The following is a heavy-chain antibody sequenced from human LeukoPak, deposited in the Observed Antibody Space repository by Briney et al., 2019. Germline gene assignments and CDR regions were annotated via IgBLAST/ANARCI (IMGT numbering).Heavy chain of an antibody. CDR1: GYTFTGYY. Sequence: ASVKVSCKASGYTFTGYYMHWVRQAPGQGLEWMGWINPNSGGTNYAQKFQGWVTMTRDTSISTAYMELSRLRSDATAVYYCAREEYRGAYDAFDIWGQGTMVTVSS. J-gene: IGHJ3*02. CDR2: INPNSGGT. D-gene: IGHD5-18*01. V-gene: IGHV1-2*04. CDR3: AREEYRGAYDAFDI.